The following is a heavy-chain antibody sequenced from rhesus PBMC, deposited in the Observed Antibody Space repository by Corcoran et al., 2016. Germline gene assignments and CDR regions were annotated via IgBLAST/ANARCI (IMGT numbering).Heavy chain of an antibody. D-gene: IGHD5-12*01. J-gene: IGHJ4*01. CDR2: ISGSSGST. V-gene: IGHV4S19*01. CDR1: GGSISSSNL. Sequence: QVQLQESGPGLVKPSETLSLTCAVSGGSISSSNLWSWIRQPPGSGLEWLGHISGSSGSTYYNPSLKSRVTISKDTSKNQFSLKLSSVTAADTAVYYCARAGTATVSAFSYWGQGVLVTVSS. CDR3: ARAGTATVSAFSY.